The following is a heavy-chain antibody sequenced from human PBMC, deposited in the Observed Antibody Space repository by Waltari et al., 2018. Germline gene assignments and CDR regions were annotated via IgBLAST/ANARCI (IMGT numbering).Heavy chain of an antibody. CDR3: AGITYYYDSSGYPDAFDI. Sequence: QVQLVQSGAEVKKPGSSVKVSCKASGGTFSSYAISWVRQAPGQGLEWMGGIIPIFGTANYAQKFQGRVTITTDESTSTAYMELSSLRSEDTAVYYCAGITYYYDSSGYPDAFDIWGQGTMVTVSS. CDR1: GGTFSSYA. D-gene: IGHD3-22*01. V-gene: IGHV1-69*05. CDR2: IIPIFGTA. J-gene: IGHJ3*02.